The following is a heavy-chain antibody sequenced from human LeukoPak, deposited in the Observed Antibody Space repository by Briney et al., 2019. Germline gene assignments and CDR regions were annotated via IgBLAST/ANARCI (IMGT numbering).Heavy chain of an antibody. D-gene: IGHD6-13*01. J-gene: IGHJ5*02. Sequence: SETLSLTCTVSGGSISSGSYYWSWIRQPAGKGLEWIGRIYTSGSTNYNPSLKSRVTISVDTSKNQFSLKLSSVTAADTAVYYCARHGEYSSSWTGPNWFDPWGQGTLVTVSS. CDR1: GGSISSGSYY. CDR2: IYTSGST. V-gene: IGHV4-61*02. CDR3: ARHGEYSSSWTGPNWFDP.